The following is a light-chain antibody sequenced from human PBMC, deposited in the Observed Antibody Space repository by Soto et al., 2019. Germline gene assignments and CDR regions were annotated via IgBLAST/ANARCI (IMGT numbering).Light chain of an antibody. CDR1: SSDLGTYDY. J-gene: IGLJ1*01. Sequence: QSALTQPASVSGSPGQSITFSCTGTSSDLGTYDYVSWYQQHPGKAPKLIIYDVNNRPSGVSSRFSGSKSGNTASLTISGLQTEDEADYYCCSFSTSGTHVFGTGTKLTVL. V-gene: IGLV2-14*01. CDR2: DVN. CDR3: CSFSTSGTHV.